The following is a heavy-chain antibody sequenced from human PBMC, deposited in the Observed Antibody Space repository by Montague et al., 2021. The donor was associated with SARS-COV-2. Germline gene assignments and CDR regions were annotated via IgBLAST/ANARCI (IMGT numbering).Heavy chain of an antibody. Sequence: SETLSLTCAVYGGSFSGYYWSWIRQPPGKGLEWIGEINHSGSTNYNPSLKSRVTISVVTSKNQFSLKLSSVTAADTAVYYCARGSKKISKRWLQFDDAFDIWGQGTMVTVSS. CDR3: ARGSKKISKRWLQFDDAFDI. CDR2: INHSGST. D-gene: IGHD5-24*01. CDR1: GGSFSGYY. J-gene: IGHJ3*02. V-gene: IGHV4-34*01.